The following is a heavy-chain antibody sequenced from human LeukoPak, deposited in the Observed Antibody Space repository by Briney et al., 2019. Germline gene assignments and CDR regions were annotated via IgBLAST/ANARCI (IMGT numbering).Heavy chain of an antibody. CDR1: GGSISSGGYY. CDR2: IYYSGST. Sequence: PSETLSLTCTVSGGSISSGGYYWSWIRQHPGKGLEWIGYIYYSGSTYYNPSLKSRVTISVDTSKNQFSLKLSSVTAADTAVYYCARLRGYSYAIDYWGQGTLVTVSS. J-gene: IGHJ4*02. V-gene: IGHV4-31*03. CDR3: ARLRGYSYAIDY. D-gene: IGHD5-18*01.